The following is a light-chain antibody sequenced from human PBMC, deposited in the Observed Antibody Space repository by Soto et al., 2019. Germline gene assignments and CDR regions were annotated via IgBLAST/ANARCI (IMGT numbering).Light chain of an antibody. J-gene: IGKJ1*01. V-gene: IGKV1-5*03. CDR2: KAS. CDR3: QHYNSYSEA. CDR1: QTISSW. Sequence: DIQMTQSPSTLSGSVGDRVTITCRASQTISSWLAWYQQKPGKAPKPLIYKASTLKSGVPSRFSGSGSGTEFTLTTSSLQPDDFATYYCQHYNSYSEAFGQGTKVDIK.